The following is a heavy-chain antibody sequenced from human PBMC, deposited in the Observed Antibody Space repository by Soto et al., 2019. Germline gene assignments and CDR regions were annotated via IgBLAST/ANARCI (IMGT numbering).Heavy chain of an antibody. D-gene: IGHD3-22*01. CDR2: IIPIFGTA. Sequence: QVQLVQSGAEVKKPGSSVKVSCKAAGGTFSSYAITWVRQAPVQGLEWMGGIIPIFGTANYAQKFQARVTITADKSTSTAYIELSSLRSEDTAVYYCARDRGPSSGYYPYWFDPWGQGTLVTVSS. CDR1: GGTFSSYA. J-gene: IGHJ5*02. CDR3: ARDRGPSSGYYPYWFDP. V-gene: IGHV1-69*14.